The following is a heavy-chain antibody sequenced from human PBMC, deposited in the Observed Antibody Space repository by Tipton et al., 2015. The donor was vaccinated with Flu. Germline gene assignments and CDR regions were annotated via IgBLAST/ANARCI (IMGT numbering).Heavy chain of an antibody. CDR1: GGSISSGSYY. V-gene: IGHV4-61*02. J-gene: IGHJ4*02. CDR2: IYTSGST. CDR3: ARGSVAGNSY. Sequence: TLSLTCTVSGGSISSGSYYWSWIRQPAGKGLEWIGCIYTSGSTNYNPSLKSRVTISVDTSKNQFSLKLSSVTAADTAVYYCARGSVAGNSYWGQGTLVTVSS. D-gene: IGHD6-19*01.